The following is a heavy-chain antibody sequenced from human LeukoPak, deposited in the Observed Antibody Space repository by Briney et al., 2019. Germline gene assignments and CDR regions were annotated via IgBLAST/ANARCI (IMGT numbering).Heavy chain of an antibody. CDR1: GFTFSTYL. CDR3: ARDVGGNLDY. V-gene: IGHV3-7*05. CDR2: IKQDGSEK. J-gene: IGHJ4*02. D-gene: IGHD1-26*01. Sequence: GGSLRLSCAASGFTFSTYLMAWVRQAPGKGLEWVANIKQDGSEKNYVDSVRGRFIISRDNDKNLLYLQMNSLRAEDTAVYHCARDVGGNLDYWGQGILATVSS.